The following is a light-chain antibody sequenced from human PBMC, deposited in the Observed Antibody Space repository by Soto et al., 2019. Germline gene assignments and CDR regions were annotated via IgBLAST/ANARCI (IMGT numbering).Light chain of an antibody. CDR3: QQYNNWLPPP. V-gene: IGKV3-15*01. CDR2: GAS. J-gene: IGKJ4*01. CDR1: QSVSSN. Sequence: EIVMTQSPATLSVSPGERATLSCRASQSVSSNLAWYQQKPGQAPRLLIYGASTRATGIPARFSGSGSGTEFTLTISSLQSEDFAVYYCQQYNNWLPPPFGGGPNLDI.